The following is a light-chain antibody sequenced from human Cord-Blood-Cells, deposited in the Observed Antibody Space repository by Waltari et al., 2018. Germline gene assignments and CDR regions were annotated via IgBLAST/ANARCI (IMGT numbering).Light chain of an antibody. CDR3: LAWDSSTAV. CDR1: KLGDKY. CDR2: QDS. V-gene: IGLV3-1*01. Sequence: SYELTQPPSVSVSPGQTASITCSGDKLGDKYACWYQQKPGQYPVLVIYQDSKRTSGIPKRFSGSDAGNTATLTISGTQAMDEADYYCLAWDSSTAVFGGGTKLTVL. J-gene: IGLJ2*01.